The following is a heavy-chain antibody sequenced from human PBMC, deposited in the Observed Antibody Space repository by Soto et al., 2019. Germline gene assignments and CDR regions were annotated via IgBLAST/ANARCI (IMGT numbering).Heavy chain of an antibody. CDR2: IFANDET. CDR3: ARMRASGPYFDLFDN. D-gene: IGHD1-26*01. V-gene: IGHV2-26*03. Sequence: LAETLRLHCNNSGFSLSYIVFVVICILQPPWKALEWLAHIFANDETTYSTSLKTRLTISNDTSKSQVFLTMTNLDPEDTGTYYCARMRASGPYFDLFDNWGRGALVTVSS. CDR1: GFSLSYIVFV. J-gene: IGHJ4*02.